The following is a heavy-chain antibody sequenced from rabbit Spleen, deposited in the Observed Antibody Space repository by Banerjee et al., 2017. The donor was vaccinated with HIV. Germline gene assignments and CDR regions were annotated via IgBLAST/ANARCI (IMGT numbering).Heavy chain of an antibody. CDR2: INTRTGAT. Sequence: EESGGDLVKPDGSLTLTCTASGLSFSNSYWIFWVRQAPGKGLEWIACINTRTGATAYANWAKGRFTISKASSTTVTLQMTSLTAADTATYFCARDLAAIIGWNFGLWGPGTLVTVS. CDR1: GLSFSNSYW. D-gene: IGHD4-1*01. J-gene: IGHJ4*01. V-gene: IGHV1S45*01. CDR3: ARDLAAIIGWNFGL.